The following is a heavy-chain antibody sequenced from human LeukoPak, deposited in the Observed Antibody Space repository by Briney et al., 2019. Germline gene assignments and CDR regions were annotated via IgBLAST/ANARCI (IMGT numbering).Heavy chain of an antibody. CDR2: ISYAGST. CDR1: GDSVSRNGFY. CDR3: ARLLMTNIVLF. J-gene: IGHJ4*02. Sequence: SETLSLTCAASGDSVSRNGFYWGWVRQSPGMGLEWVGSISYAGSTYYNPSLRSRITLSLAASKNQFSLRLTSVTAADTGIYYCARLLMTNIVLFWGRGTPVAVSS. D-gene: IGHD2/OR15-2a*01. V-gene: IGHV4-39*01.